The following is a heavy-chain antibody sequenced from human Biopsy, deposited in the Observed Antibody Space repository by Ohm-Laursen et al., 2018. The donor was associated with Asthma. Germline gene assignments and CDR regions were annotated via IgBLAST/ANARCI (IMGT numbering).Heavy chain of an antibody. J-gene: IGHJ6*02. V-gene: IGHV1-69*13. CDR1: GGMFGNYA. CDR3: ARCQVGYSSGWSLLLKKIYYSGMDV. Sequence: SVKVSCKTSGGMFGNYAISWVRQAPGQGLEWLGGIMTVFGTTNYAQKFQGRVTITADESTSTAYMEVTSLRSEDTAIYYCARCQVGYSSGWSLLLKKIYYSGMDVWGQGTAVTVSS. D-gene: IGHD6-13*01. CDR2: IMTVFGTT.